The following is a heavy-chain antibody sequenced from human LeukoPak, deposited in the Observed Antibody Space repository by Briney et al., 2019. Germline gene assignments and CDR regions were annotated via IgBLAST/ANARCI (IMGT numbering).Heavy chain of an antibody. Sequence: GGSMRLSCAASGFTFSTYTMNWVRQAPGEGLEWVSSIRGGSTYIYYADSVKGRFTISRDNAKNSLYLQMHSLRAEDTAVYYCARASGISGYLYYFDYWGQGTLVTVSS. J-gene: IGHJ4*02. V-gene: IGHV3-21*01. D-gene: IGHD3-22*01. CDR2: IRGGSTYI. CDR3: ARASGISGYLYYFDY. CDR1: GFTFSTYT.